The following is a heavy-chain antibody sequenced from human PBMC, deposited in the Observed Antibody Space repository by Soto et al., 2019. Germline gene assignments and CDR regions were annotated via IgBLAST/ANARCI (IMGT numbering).Heavy chain of an antibody. D-gene: IGHD3-16*01. Sequence: GVSLRLSCVGSGFPFRNHWMNWVRQAPGQGLEWVANIKADGSEKYYVDSVKGRFTISRDNAKNSLYLQMNSLRAEDTAVYYCARARGVDDWGHGTQVTLAS. CDR1: GFPFRNHW. J-gene: IGHJ4*01. CDR2: IKADGSEK. V-gene: IGHV3-7*03. CDR3: ARARGVDD.